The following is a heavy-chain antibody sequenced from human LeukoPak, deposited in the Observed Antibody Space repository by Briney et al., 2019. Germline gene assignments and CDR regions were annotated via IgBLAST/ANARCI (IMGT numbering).Heavy chain of an antibody. Sequence: GGSLRLSCAVSGFTFGNDGMHWVRQAPGKGLEWVAMISSDGSNSYYGDSVKGRFTVSRDNSKNTLYLQMKSLRAGDTAFYYCAKGSTVTFASEYFQHWGQGTLVTVSS. J-gene: IGHJ1*01. D-gene: IGHD4-17*01. V-gene: IGHV3-30*18. CDR1: GFTFGNDG. CDR3: AKGSTVTFASEYFQH. CDR2: ISSDGSNS.